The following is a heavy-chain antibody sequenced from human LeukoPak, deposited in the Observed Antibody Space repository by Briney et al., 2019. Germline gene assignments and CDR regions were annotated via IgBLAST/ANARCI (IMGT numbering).Heavy chain of an antibody. Sequence: GGSLRLSCAASGFTFSSSAMSWVRQAPGKGLEWVSAISNNGGYTYYADSVQGRFTISRDNSKNTLYLRVNSLRAEDTAVYYCAKGGKWDVTPFDYWGQGTLVTVSS. CDR2: ISNNGGYT. D-gene: IGHD1-26*01. CDR3: AKGGKWDVTPFDY. V-gene: IGHV3-23*01. CDR1: GFTFSSSA. J-gene: IGHJ4*02.